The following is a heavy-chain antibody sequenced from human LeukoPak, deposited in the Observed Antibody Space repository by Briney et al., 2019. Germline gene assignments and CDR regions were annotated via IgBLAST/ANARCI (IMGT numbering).Heavy chain of an antibody. J-gene: IGHJ4*02. CDR1: GGSISSYY. CDR3: ARAGSGSYYNTGLFDY. V-gene: IGHV4-59*01. D-gene: IGHD3-10*01. CDR2: IYYSGST. Sequence: SETLSLTCTVSGGSISSYYWSWIRQPPGKGLESIGYIYYSGSTNYNPSLKSRVTISVDTSKNQFSLKLSSVTAADTAVYYCARAGSGSYYNTGLFDYWGQGTLVTVSS.